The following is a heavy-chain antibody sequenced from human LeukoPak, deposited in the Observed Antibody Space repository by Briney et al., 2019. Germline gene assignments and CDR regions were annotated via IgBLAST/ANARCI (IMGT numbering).Heavy chain of an antibody. CDR1: GGSMSSYY. CDR3: ARRARAGYNLEPFDY. J-gene: IGHJ4*02. Sequence: PSETLSLTCTVSGGSMSSYYWSWIRQPPGKGLEWIGYIYYSGSTKYNPSLKSRVTISVDTSKNQVSLKLSSVTAADTAVYYCARRARAGYNLEPFDYWGPGTLVTVSS. CDR2: IYYSGST. V-gene: IGHV4-59*08. D-gene: IGHD5-24*01.